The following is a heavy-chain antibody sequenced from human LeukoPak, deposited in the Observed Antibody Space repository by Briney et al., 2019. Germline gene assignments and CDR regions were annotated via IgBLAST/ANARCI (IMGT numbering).Heavy chain of an antibody. D-gene: IGHD6-6*01. Sequence: ASVKVSCKASGYTFTSHGISWVRQAPGQGLEWTGWISGNNGNTNYVQKFQGRVTMTTDTSTNTAYMELRSLRSDDTAVYYCARDRMYTSSELDYWGQGTLVTVSS. V-gene: IGHV1-18*01. CDR3: ARDRMYTSSELDY. J-gene: IGHJ4*02. CDR2: ISGNNGNT. CDR1: GYTFTSHG.